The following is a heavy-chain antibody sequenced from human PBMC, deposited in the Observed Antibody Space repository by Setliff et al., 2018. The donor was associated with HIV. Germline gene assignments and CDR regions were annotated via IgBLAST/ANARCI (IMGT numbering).Heavy chain of an antibody. CDR1: GGSIRSNRDH. D-gene: IGHD6-13*01. V-gene: IGHV4-39*01. CDR3: ARHRDPPGTSWIFYYYYMDL. J-gene: IGHJ6*03. Sequence: SETLSLTCNVSGGSIRSNRDHWGWTRQTPGKGLEWIGSISYSGNTYYHPSLQSRVTISLDMSKDQFSLKVKSVTAADTGVYYCARHRDPPGTSWIFYYYYMDLWGAGTTVTVSS. CDR2: ISYSGNT.